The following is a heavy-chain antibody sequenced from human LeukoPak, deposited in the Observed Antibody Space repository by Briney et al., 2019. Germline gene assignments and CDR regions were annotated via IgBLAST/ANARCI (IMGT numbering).Heavy chain of an antibody. V-gene: IGHV3-23*01. CDR1: GFTFSSYA. CDR3: AKVGYGDYDGFDY. CDR2: ISASGAST. Sequence: PGGSLRLSCAASGFTFSSYAMSWVRQAPGKGLEWVSTISASGASTYYADSVTGRFTISRDNSKSTLYVQMNSLRAEDTAVYYCAKVGYGDYDGFDYWGQGTLVTVSS. J-gene: IGHJ4*02. D-gene: IGHD4-17*01.